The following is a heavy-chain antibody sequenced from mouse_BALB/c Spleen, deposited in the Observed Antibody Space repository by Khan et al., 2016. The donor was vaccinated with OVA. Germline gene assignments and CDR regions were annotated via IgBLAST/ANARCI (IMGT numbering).Heavy chain of an antibody. CDR2: ISSYYGDA. CDR3: ARGGGGDRFAY. V-gene: IGHV1S137*01. CDR1: GYTFTDFT. J-gene: IGHJ3*01. Sequence: QIQLVQSGAELVRPGVSVKISCKGSGYTFTDFTVHWVKQSHVKSLEWIGVISSYYGDATYNQNFKDKATLTVDKSSSTAYMELARLTSEDSAIYYFARGGGGDRFAYWGQGTLVTVSA.